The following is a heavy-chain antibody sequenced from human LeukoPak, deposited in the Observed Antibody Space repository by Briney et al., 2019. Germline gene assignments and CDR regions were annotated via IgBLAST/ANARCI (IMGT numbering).Heavy chain of an antibody. CDR1: GYTFTSYG. CDR2: ISVYNGNT. D-gene: IGHD2-2*01. CDR3: AREVRYCSSTSCPFDY. V-gene: IGHV1-18*04. Sequence: GASVKVSCKASGYTFTSYGISWVRQAPGQGLEWMGWISVYNGNTNHAQKLQGRVTMTRDTSTSTAYIDLRSLRSDDTAVYYCAREVRYCSSTSCPFDYWGQGTLVTVSS. J-gene: IGHJ4*02.